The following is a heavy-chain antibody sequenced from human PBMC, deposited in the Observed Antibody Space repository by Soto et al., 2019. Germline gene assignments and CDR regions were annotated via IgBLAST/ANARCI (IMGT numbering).Heavy chain of an antibody. Sequence: QVQLQESGPGLVKPSQTLSLTCTVSGGSISSGGYYWSWIRQHPGKGLEWIGYIYYSGSTYYNPSLKSRVTISVDTSKNQFSMKLSSVTAADTAVYYCARDPYSSGWYSQYNWFDPWGQGTLVTVSS. CDR3: ARDPYSSGWYSQYNWFDP. CDR2: IYYSGST. CDR1: GGSISSGGYY. D-gene: IGHD6-19*01. J-gene: IGHJ5*02. V-gene: IGHV4-31*03.